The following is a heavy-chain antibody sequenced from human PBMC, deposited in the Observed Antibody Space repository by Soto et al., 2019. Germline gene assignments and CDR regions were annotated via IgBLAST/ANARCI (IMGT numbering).Heavy chain of an antibody. CDR1: VFTFSSYW. D-gene: IGHD4-17*01. V-gene: IGHV3-7*01. CDR2: IKQDGSEK. Sequence: GGSLRLSCAASVFTFSSYWMSWVRQAPGKGLEWVANIKQDGSEKYYVDSVKGRFTISRDNAKNSLYLQMNSLRAEDTAVYYCARVDCGEVIGYWGQGTLVTVSS. J-gene: IGHJ4*02. CDR3: ARVDCGEVIGY.